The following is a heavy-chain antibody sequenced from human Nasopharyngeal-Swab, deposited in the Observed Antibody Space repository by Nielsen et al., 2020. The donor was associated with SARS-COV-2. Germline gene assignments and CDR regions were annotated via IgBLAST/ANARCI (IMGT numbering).Heavy chain of an antibody. CDR3: ARGRYYGDYDY. CDR1: GGSFTTYS. V-gene: IGHV4-34*01. D-gene: IGHD4-17*01. J-gene: IGHJ4*02. Sequence: SETLSLTCAVYGGSFTTYSWIWIRQPPGKGLEWIGEINHIGSTNYNPYNPSLNSLVTISLATPKNLFSLTLTSVTAADTAIYFCARGRYYGDYDYWGQGVLVTVSS. CDR2: INHIGST.